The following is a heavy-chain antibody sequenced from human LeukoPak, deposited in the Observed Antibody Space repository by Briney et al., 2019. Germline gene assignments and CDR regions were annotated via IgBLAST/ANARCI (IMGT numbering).Heavy chain of an antibody. D-gene: IGHD2-2*01. CDR3: ARARYCSSTSCYRLLDY. Sequence: SETLSLTCAVYGGSFSGYYWSWIRQPPGKGLEWIGEINHSGSTNYNPSLKSRVTISVDTSKNQFSLKLSSVTAADTAVYYCARARYCSSTSCYRLLDYWGQGTLVTVSS. J-gene: IGHJ4*02. CDR1: GGSFSGYY. CDR2: INHSGST. V-gene: IGHV4-34*01.